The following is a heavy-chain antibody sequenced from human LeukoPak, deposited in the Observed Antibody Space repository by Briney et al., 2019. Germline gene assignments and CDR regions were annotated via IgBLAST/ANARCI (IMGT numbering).Heavy chain of an antibody. Sequence: ASVKVSCKASGYTFTGYYKHWVRQAPGQGLEWMGWINPNSGGTNYAQKFQGRVTMTRDTSISTAYMELSRLRSDDTAVYYCARTMVRGVPYYYGMDVWGQGTTVTVSS. V-gene: IGHV1-2*02. CDR3: ARTMVRGVPYYYGMDV. J-gene: IGHJ6*02. CDR1: GYTFTGYY. D-gene: IGHD3-10*01. CDR2: INPNSGGT.